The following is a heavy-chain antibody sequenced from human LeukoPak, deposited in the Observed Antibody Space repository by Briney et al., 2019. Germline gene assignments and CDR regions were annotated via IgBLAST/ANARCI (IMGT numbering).Heavy chain of an antibody. CDR3: ARRIAALTFDY. CDR2: IYYSGST. CDR1: GGSISSSSYY. D-gene: IGHD6-6*01. Sequence: SETLSLTCTVSGGSISSSSYYWGWIRQPPGKGLEWIGSIYYSGSTYYNPSLKSRVTISVDTSKNQFSLKLSSVTAADTAVYYCARRIAALTFDYWGQGTLVTISS. J-gene: IGHJ4*02. V-gene: IGHV4-39*01.